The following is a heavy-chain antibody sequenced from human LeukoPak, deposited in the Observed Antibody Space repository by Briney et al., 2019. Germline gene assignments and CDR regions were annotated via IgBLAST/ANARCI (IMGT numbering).Heavy chain of an antibody. J-gene: IGHJ4*02. CDR1: GGSISSYY. CDR3: ARLNQWLVPGY. V-gene: IGHV4-59*01. CDR2: IYYSGST. D-gene: IGHD6-19*01. Sequence: SETLSLTCTVSGGSISSYYWSWIRQPSGKGLEWIGYIYYSGSTNYNPSLKSRVTISVDTSKNQFSLKLSSVTAADTAVYYCARLNQWLVPGYWGQGTLVTVSS.